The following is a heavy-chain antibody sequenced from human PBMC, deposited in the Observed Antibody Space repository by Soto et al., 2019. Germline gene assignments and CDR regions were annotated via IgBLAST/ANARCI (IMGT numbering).Heavy chain of an antibody. Sequence: PSETLSLTCTVSVGSISSGGYYWSWIRQHPGKGLEWIGYIYYSGSTYYNPSLKSRVTISVDTSKNQFSLKLSSVTAADTAVYYWARDSGIAVAGGYYYYGMDVWGQGTTVTVSS. CDR2: IYYSGST. J-gene: IGHJ6*02. D-gene: IGHD6-19*01. CDR1: VGSISSGGYY. V-gene: IGHV4-31*03. CDR3: ARDSGIAVAGGYYYYGMDV.